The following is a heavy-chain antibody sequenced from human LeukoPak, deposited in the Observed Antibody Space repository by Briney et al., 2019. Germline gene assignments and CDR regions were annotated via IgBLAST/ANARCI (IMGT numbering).Heavy chain of an antibody. J-gene: IGHJ6*03. CDR1: GYSFTSYW. CDR2: IYPCDSDT. CDR3: ARHYIAVAGSNYYYYMDV. Sequence: GESLKISCKGSGYSFTSYWIGGVRQMPGKGLDGMGIIYPCDSDTRYSPSFQGQVTISADKSISTAYLQWSSLKASDTAMYYCARHYIAVAGSNYYYYMDVWGKGTTVTISS. V-gene: IGHV5-51*01. D-gene: IGHD6-19*01.